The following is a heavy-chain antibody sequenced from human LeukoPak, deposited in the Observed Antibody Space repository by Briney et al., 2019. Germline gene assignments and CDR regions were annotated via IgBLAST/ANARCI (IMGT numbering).Heavy chain of an antibody. D-gene: IGHD6-6*01. Sequence: SQTLSLTCAISGDTVSSNTAAWNWIRQSPSRGLEWLGRTYYRSKWTTDYAVSVQNQITIKPDTSTNQFSLQLRSATPEDTAVYYCTRQRSTSTEYYGLDVWGQGTTVTVSS. CDR2: TYYRSKWTT. CDR3: TRQRSTSTEYYGLDV. J-gene: IGHJ6*02. V-gene: IGHV6-1*01. CDR1: GDTVSSNTAA.